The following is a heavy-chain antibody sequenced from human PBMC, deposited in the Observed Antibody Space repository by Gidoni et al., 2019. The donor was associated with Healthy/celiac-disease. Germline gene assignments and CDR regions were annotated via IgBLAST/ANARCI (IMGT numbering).Heavy chain of an antibody. J-gene: IGHJ4*02. D-gene: IGHD3-22*01. CDR2: ISYDGSNK. CDR1: GFTFSSYG. V-gene: IGHV3-30*18. CDR3: AKGGYYYDSSGYYEVDY. Sequence: QVQLVESGGGVVQPGRSLRLSCAASGFTFSSYGMHWVRQAPGKGLEWVAVISYDGSNKYYADSVKGRFTISRDNSKNTLYLQMNSLRAEDTAVYYCAKGGYYYDSSGYYEVDYWGQGTLVTVSS.